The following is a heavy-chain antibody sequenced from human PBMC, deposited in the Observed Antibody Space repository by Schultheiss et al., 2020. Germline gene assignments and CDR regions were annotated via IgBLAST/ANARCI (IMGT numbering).Heavy chain of an antibody. CDR1: GGSISSSSYY. J-gene: IGHJ6*02. CDR2: IYYSGST. D-gene: IGHD7-27*01. CDR3: ARDGDPRHYYYYGMDV. Sequence: SETLSLTCTVSGGSISSSSYYWGWIRQPPGKGLEWIGSIYYSGSTYYNPSLKSRVTISVDTSKNQFSLKLSSVTAADTAVYYCARDGDPRHYYYYGMDVWGQGTTVTVS. V-gene: IGHV4-39*02.